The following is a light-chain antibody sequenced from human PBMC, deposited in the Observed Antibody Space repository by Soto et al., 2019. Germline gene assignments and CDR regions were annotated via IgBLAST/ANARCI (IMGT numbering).Light chain of an antibody. V-gene: IGLV3-1*01. CDR1: KLGDKY. J-gene: IGLJ2*01. CDR3: QAWDSSTAVV. CDR2: QDS. Sequence: SYELTQPPSVSVSPGQTASITCSGDKLGDKYACWYQQKPGQSPVLVIYQDSKRPSGIPERFSGSNSGNTAPLTISGTHAMDEADYYCQAWDSSTAVVFGGGTKLTVL.